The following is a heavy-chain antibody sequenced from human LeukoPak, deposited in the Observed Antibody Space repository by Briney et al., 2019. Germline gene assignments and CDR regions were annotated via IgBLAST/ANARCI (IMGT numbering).Heavy chain of an antibody. D-gene: IGHD2-15*01. V-gene: IGHV1-2*02. CDR1: GYTFTGYY. CDR3: ARGYCSGGSCYSVY. CDR2: INPNSGGT. Sequence: ASVTVSCKASGYTFTGYYMHWVRQAPGQGLEWMGWINPNSGGTNYAQKFQGRVTMTRDTSISTAYMELSRLKCDDTAVYYCARGYCSGGSCYSVYWGQGTLVTVSS. J-gene: IGHJ4*02.